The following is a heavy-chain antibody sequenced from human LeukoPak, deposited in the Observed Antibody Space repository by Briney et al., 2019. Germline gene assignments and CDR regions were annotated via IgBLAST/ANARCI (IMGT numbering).Heavy chain of an antibody. J-gene: IGHJ4*02. Sequence: SETLSLTCAVSGDSISRSSFYWSWIRQPAGRGLEWIGRLYSSGTTNYNPSLENRVTISLDSSKNQFSLRLTSVTAADTAVYYCARDPASCGSNCYSGYWGQGILVTVSS. V-gene: IGHV4-61*02. CDR1: GDSISRSSFY. CDR3: ARDPASCGSNCYSGY. D-gene: IGHD2-21*02. CDR2: LYSSGTT.